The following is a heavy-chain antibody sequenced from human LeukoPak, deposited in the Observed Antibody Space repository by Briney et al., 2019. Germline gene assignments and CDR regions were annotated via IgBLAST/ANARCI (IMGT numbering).Heavy chain of an antibody. Sequence: GGSLRLSCVASGFIVSDKYVHWVRQAPGKGLEWVSVIFSGGSTYYTDSVKGRFTISRVNSRDTLYLQMSSLKTEDTAVYYCARSGRWLGYFDYWGQGTLATVSS. V-gene: IGHV3-53*05. CDR1: GFIVSDKY. CDR2: IFSGGST. D-gene: IGHD6-19*01. CDR3: ARSGRWLGYFDY. J-gene: IGHJ4*02.